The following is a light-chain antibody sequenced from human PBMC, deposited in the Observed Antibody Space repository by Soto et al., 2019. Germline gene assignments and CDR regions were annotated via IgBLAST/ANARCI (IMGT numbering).Light chain of an antibody. CDR3: QQYNSYSYT. CDR2: KAS. V-gene: IGKV1-5*03. CDR1: QSISSW. J-gene: IGKJ2*01. Sequence: DIQMTQSPSTLPASVGDRVTITCRASQSISSWLAWYQQKPGKAPTLLIYKASSLESGVPSRFSGSGSGTEFTLTISSLQPDDFATYSCQQYNSYSYTFGQGTKLEIK.